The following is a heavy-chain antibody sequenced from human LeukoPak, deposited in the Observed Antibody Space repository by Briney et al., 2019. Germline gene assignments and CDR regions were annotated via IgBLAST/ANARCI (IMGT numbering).Heavy chain of an antibody. Sequence: PSQTLSLTCTVSGGSISSCGYYWSWIGQHPGKGLEWIGYIYYSGSTYYNPSLKSRVTTSVDTSKNQFSLKLSSVTAADTAVYYCASDGRDGLYAFDIWGQGTMVTVSS. CDR3: ASDGRDGLYAFDI. CDR2: IYYSGST. V-gene: IGHV4-31*03. D-gene: IGHD5-24*01. J-gene: IGHJ3*02. CDR1: GGSISSCGYY.